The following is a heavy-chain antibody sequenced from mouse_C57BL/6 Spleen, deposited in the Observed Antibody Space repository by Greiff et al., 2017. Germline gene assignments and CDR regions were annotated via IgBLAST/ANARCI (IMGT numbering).Heavy chain of an antibody. CDR1: GYAFTNYL. CDR3: ARGWLLHYAMDY. V-gene: IGHV1-54*01. D-gene: IGHD2-3*01. CDR2: INPGSGGT. J-gene: IGHJ4*01. Sequence: LVESGAELVRPGTSVKVSCKASGYAFTNYLIEWVKQRPGQGLEWIGVINPGSGGTNYNEKFKGKATLTADKSSSTAYMQLSSLTSEDSAVYFCARGWLLHYAMDYWGQGTSVTVSS.